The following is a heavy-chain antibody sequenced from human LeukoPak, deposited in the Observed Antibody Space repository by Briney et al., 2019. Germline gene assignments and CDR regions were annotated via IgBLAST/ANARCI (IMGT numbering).Heavy chain of an antibody. Sequence: ASGTLSLTCTVSGGSISNDYWSWIRQPAGKRLEWIGHIYISGITNYNPSLKSRVTMSMDTSKNQFSLKLTSVTAADTAVYYCARLHADTSLTPYYYYIYVWGKGTTVTVSS. D-gene: IGHD5-18*01. CDR1: GGSISNDY. CDR3: ARLHADTSLTPYYYYIYV. J-gene: IGHJ6*03. CDR2: IYISGIT. V-gene: IGHV4-4*07.